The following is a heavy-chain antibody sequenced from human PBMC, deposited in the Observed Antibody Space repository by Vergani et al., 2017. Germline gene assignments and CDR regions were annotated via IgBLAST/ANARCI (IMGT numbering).Heavy chain of an antibody. CDR1: GFTFSSYS. CDR3: ARDLAAAVPYYYYYGMDV. V-gene: IGHV3-21*01. Sequence: EVQLVESGGGLVKPGGSLRLSCAASGFTFSSYSMSWVRQAPGKGLEWVSSISSSSSYIYYADSVKGRFTISRDNAKNSLYLQMNSLRAEDTAVYYCARDLAAAVPYYYYYGMDVWGQGTTVTVSS. CDR2: ISSSSSYI. D-gene: IGHD6-13*01. J-gene: IGHJ6*02.